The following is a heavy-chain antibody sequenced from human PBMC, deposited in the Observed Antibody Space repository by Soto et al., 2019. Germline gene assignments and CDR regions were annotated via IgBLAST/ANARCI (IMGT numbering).Heavy chain of an antibody. CDR2: ISGYNGNT. Sequence: QVVLEQSGGEVKKPGASVKDSCKASGYTFSGYSITWVRQAPGQGLEWMGRISGYNGNTNYARTLRGRLTLTTDTSASTAYMELRSLTSDDTAVYYCARDVFCGGAPACPDMDVWGQGTTVTVSS. CDR3: ARDVFCGGAPACPDMDV. CDR1: GYTFSGYS. V-gene: IGHV1-18*04. D-gene: IGHD2-21*01. J-gene: IGHJ6*02.